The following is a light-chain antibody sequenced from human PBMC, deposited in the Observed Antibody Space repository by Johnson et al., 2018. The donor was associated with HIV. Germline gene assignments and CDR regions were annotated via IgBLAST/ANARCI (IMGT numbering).Light chain of an antibody. Sequence: QPALTQPPSVSAAPGQKVTISCSGSSSNIGNNYVSWYQQLPGTAPKLLIYENNKRPSGIPDRFSGSKSGTSATLGINGLQTGDEADYYCGTWDSSLSAFFVTGTKVTVL. CDR2: ENN. CDR1: SSNIGNNY. V-gene: IGLV1-51*02. CDR3: GTWDSSLSAF. J-gene: IGLJ1*01.